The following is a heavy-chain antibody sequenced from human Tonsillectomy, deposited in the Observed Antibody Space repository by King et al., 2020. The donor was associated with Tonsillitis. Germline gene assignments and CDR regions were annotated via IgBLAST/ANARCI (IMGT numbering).Heavy chain of an antibody. J-gene: IGHJ3*01. CDR3: SLSYGRGAFDV. V-gene: IGHV3-64*01. CDR1: GFTFSTYN. CDR2: ITNNGGSP. D-gene: IGHD3-10*02. Sequence: VQLVELGGGLVQPGGSLRLSCAASGFTFSTYNMHWVRQAPGKGLEYVAGITNNGGSPYYANSVKGRFTISRDNSKNTLYLQMGSLRPEEMALYYCSLSYGRGAFDVWGKGTMVTVST.